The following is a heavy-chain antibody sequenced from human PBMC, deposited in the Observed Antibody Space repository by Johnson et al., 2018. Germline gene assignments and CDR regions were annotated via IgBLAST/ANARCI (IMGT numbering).Heavy chain of an antibody. J-gene: IGHJ6*02. CDR1: GFTFTNAW. Sequence: VQLVESGGGLVKPGGSLRLSCEASGFTFTNAWMSWVRQAPGKGLEWLGRVRSKSEGGTTEYAAPVKGRIIVSRDNSKKTLFLQLHSLKIEHSGVYYCTPSSRYRPYGRDGCGQATTVTVSS. CDR2: VRSKSEGGTT. D-gene: IGHD1-1*01. CDR3: TPSSRYRPYGRDG. V-gene: IGHV3-15*01.